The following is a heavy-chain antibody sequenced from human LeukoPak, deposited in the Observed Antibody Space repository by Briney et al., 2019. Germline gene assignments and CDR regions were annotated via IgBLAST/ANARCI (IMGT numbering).Heavy chain of an antibody. D-gene: IGHD2/OR15-2a*01. Sequence: GGSLRLSCAASGFTFSSYWMHWVRQAPGKGLVWVSRINSDGSSTSYADSVKGRFTISRDDAKNTLNLQMNSLRAEDTAVYYCAKDQRFAISNYDYWGQGTPVTVSS. V-gene: IGHV3-74*01. CDR3: AKDQRFAISNYDY. CDR1: GFTFSSYW. J-gene: IGHJ4*02. CDR2: INSDGSST.